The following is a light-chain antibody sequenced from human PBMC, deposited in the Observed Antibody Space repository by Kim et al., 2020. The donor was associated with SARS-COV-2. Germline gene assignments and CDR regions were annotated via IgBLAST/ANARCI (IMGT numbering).Light chain of an antibody. J-gene: IGKJ4*01. CDR3: QQYNNWPLLT. CDR2: GAS. CDR1: QSVSSN. Sequence: VSPGERATLTCRASQSVSSNLAWYQQKPGQAPRLLIYGASTRATGIPARFSGSGSGTEFTLTISSLQSEDFAVYYCQQYNNWPLLTFGGGTKLEI. V-gene: IGKV3-15*01.